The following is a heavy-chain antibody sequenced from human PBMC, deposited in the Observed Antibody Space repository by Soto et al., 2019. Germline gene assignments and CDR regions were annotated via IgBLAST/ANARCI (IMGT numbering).Heavy chain of an antibody. CDR1: GFTFSNYA. CDR3: AKGGGSCCFDC. CDR2: ISGSGEST. Sequence: PGGSLRLSCAAYGFTFSNYAMSWVRQAPGKGLEWVSAISGSGESTFYGDYVKGRFPVSRDNSKNTLYLQMNSLGVEDTAEYYCAKGGGSCCFDCWGQGTLVTVSS. J-gene: IGHJ4*02. D-gene: IGHD2-15*01. V-gene: IGHV3-23*01.